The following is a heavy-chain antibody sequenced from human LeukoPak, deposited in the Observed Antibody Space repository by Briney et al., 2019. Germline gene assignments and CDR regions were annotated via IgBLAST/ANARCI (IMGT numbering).Heavy chain of an antibody. CDR2: ISYDGSNK. Sequence: GGSLRLSCAASGFTFSSYAMHWVRQAPGKGLEWVAVISYDGSNKYYADSVKGRFTISRDNSKNTLYLQMNSLRAEDTAVYYCAREVGYSSSWYPYNWFDPWGQGTLVTVSS. CDR1: GFTFSSYA. V-gene: IGHV3-30*04. CDR3: AREVGYSSSWYPYNWFDP. D-gene: IGHD6-13*01. J-gene: IGHJ5*02.